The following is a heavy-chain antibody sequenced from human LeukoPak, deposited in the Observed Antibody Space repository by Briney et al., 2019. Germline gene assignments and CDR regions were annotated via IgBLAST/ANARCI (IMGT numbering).Heavy chain of an antibody. D-gene: IGHD2-8*01. CDR1: GFTFSSYG. Sequence: GGSLRLSCAASGFTFSSYGMHWVRQAPGQGLEWVAVIWYDGSNKYYADSVKGRFTISRDNSKNTLYLQMSSLRAEDTAVYYCAREKVSGLDPWGQGTLVTVSS. CDR3: AREKVSGLDP. J-gene: IGHJ5*02. CDR2: IWYDGSNK. V-gene: IGHV3-33*08.